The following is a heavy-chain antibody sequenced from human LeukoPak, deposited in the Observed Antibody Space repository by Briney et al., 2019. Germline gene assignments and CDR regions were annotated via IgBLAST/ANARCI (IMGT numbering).Heavy chain of an antibody. Sequence: GESLKISCKVSGYTFTHNWIGWVRQKPGRGLEWLGVIFPADSNTAYNSSFRGQVTISVDKSIDTAYLQWGSLKASDSAIYYCARYRATGTWSDFDYWGQGTVVTVSS. CDR2: IFPADSNT. J-gene: IGHJ4*02. CDR3: ARYRATGTWSDFDY. CDR1: GYTFTHNW. V-gene: IGHV5-51*01. D-gene: IGHD1-14*01.